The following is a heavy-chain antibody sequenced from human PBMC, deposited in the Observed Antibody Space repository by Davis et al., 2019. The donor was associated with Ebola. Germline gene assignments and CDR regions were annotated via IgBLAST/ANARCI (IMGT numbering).Heavy chain of an antibody. Sequence: HSQTLSLTCAISGDSVSGTSGAWNWIRQSPSRGLEWLGRTYYTSKWYNDYAESVKSRITISPDTSKNQFSLHLNSVTPEDTAVYYCARGWLRRGLDAWGEGTAVTVSS. D-gene: IGHD3-10*01. J-gene: IGHJ6*04. V-gene: IGHV6-1*01. CDR1: GDSVSGTSGA. CDR2: TYYTSKWYN. CDR3: ARGWLRRGLDA.